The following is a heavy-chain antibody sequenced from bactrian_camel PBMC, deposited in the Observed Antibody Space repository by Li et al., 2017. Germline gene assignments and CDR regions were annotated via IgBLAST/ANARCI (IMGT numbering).Heavy chain of an antibody. CDR3: KAECPDGDYERDY. Sequence: VQLVESGGGSVQAGESLRLACTGSGFTFRTSRMGWYRQSPRNPCEMVSNVNSDGTTVYDDSVKGPFTISRNNAENTVYLQMNNLKSEDTAVYYCKAECPDGDYERDYWGQGTQVTVS. V-gene: IGHV3S53*01. D-gene: IGHD4*01. CDR1: GFTFRTSR. CDR2: VNSDGTT. J-gene: IGHJ4*01.